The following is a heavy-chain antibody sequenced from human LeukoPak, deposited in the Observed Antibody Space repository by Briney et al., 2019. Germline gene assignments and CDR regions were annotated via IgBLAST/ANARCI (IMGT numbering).Heavy chain of an antibody. CDR2: ISYDGSNK. Sequence: GGSLRLSCAASGFTLSSYGMHWVRQAPGKGLEWVAVISYDGSNKYYADSVKGRFTISRDNSKNTLYLQMNSLRAEDTAVYYCAGSSASYYDFWSGYYEQYAFDIWGQGAMVTVSS. D-gene: IGHD3-3*01. CDR1: GFTLSSYG. J-gene: IGHJ3*02. V-gene: IGHV3-30*19. CDR3: AGSSASYYDFWSGYYEQYAFDI.